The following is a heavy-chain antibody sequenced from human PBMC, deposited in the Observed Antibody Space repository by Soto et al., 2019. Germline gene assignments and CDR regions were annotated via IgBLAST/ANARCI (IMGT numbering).Heavy chain of an antibody. D-gene: IGHD3-9*01. V-gene: IGHV4-34*01. CDR1: GASFRGSS. Sequence: HSDTLSLTCAVYGASFRGSSCSWLRQPPARGLEWIGDINPSGSTKYNPSLESRVSISVDTSKNQFSLNLSSVTAADTAVYYCATGKIRYLTEWGQGTLVTVSS. CDR3: ATGKIRYLTE. CDR2: INPSGST. J-gene: IGHJ4*02.